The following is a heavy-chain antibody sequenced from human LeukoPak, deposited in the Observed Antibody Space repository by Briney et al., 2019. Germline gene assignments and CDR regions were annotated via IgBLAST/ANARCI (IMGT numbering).Heavy chain of an antibody. CDR1: EFNFENFV. CDR2: ICSSSTMI. CDR3: ARGITVIRGVLLDF. Sequence: GGSLRLSCAASEFNFENFVMNWVRQAPGKGLEWLSYICSSSTMIEYADSVKGRFTISRDNAKNSLYLQMSSLKGEDTAVYYCARGITVIRGVLLDFWGQGTQVIVSS. V-gene: IGHV3-48*03. J-gene: IGHJ4*02. D-gene: IGHD3-10*01.